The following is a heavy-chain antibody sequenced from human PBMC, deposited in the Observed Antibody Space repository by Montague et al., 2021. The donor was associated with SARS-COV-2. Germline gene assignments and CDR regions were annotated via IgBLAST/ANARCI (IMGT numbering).Heavy chain of an antibody. D-gene: IGHD3-22*01. CDR1: GGSFSGYY. Sequence: SETLSLTCAVYGGSFSGYYWSWIRLPPGKGLEWVGKVSHSGSTNYNSSPTRQVPLSVDTSTYQFPLKLSPLTAADTAVYYCARVAGGYYHDGIAYFDYWGQGSLVTVSS. J-gene: IGHJ4*02. CDR2: VSHSGST. CDR3: ARVAGGYYHDGIAYFDY. V-gene: IGHV4-34*01.